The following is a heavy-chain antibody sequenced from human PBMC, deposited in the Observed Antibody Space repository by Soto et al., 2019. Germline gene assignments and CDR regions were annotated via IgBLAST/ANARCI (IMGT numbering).Heavy chain of an antibody. CDR3: ARDEPATAIATPGSAFDY. D-gene: IGHD2-2*02. CDR1: GFTFSSYG. V-gene: IGHV3-33*01. J-gene: IGHJ4*02. CDR2: IWYDGSNK. Sequence: QVQLVESGGGVVQPGRSLRHSCAASGFTFSSYGMHWVRQAPGKGLEWVAVIWYDGSNKYYADSVKGRFTISRDNSKNTLYLKMNSLRAEDTAVYYCARDEPATAIATPGSAFDYWGQATLVTVSS.